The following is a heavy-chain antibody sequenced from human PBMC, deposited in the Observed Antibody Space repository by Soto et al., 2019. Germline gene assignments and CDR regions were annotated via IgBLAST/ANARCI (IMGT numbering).Heavy chain of an antibody. CDR3: ARDVLLGLVRGVNNYYYYYMDV. Sequence: QVQLVQSGAEVKKPGASVKVSCKASGYTFTSYYMHWVRQAPGQGLEWMGIINPSGGSTSYAQKFQGRVTMTRDTSTSTVYMELSSLRSEDTAVYYCARDVLLGLVRGVNNYYYYYMDVWGKGTTVTVSS. CDR2: INPSGGST. D-gene: IGHD3-10*01. CDR1: GYTFTSYY. J-gene: IGHJ6*03. V-gene: IGHV1-46*03.